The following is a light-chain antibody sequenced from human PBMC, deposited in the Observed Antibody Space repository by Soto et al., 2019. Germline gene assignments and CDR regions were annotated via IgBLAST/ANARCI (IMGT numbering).Light chain of an antibody. J-gene: IGLJ1*01. CDR3: CSYAGSSSYV. V-gene: IGLV2-23*02. Sequence: SVLTQPASGSGSPGQSITISCTGTSSDVGSYNLVSWYQQHPGKAPKLMIYEVSKRPSGVSNRFSGSKSGNTASLTISGLQAEDEADYYCCSYAGSSSYVFGTGTKVTVL. CDR2: EVS. CDR1: SSDVGSYNL.